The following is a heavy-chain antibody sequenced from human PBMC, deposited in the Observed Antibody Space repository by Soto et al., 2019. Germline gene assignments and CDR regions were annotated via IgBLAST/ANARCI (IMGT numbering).Heavy chain of an antibody. V-gene: IGHV1-3*01. CDR3: ARDPNASSAYYPHYYYGMDV. CDR2: INAGNGNT. Sequence: QIQLMQSGAEVKKPGASVKVSCKASGYTFTSYGIHWVRQAPGQRLEWTGWINAGNGNTKYSEKLQGRVTITRDTSASTAELALSSLRSEDTAVYFCARDPNASSAYYPHYYYGMDVWGQGTTVTVSS. D-gene: IGHD3-22*01. CDR1: GYTFTSYG. J-gene: IGHJ6*02.